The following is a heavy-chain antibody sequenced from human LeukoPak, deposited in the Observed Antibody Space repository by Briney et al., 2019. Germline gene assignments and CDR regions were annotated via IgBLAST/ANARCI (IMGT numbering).Heavy chain of an antibody. CDR3: ARDFGEGH. J-gene: IGHJ4*02. CDR2: IIPILGIA. CDR1: GGTFSSYA. V-gene: IGHV1-69*04. D-gene: IGHD3-16*01. Sequence: SVKVSCKASGGTFSSYAISWVRQAPGQGLEWMGRIIPILGIANYAQKFQGRVTITADKSTSTAYMELSSLRSDDTAVYYCARDFGEGHWGQGTLVTVSS.